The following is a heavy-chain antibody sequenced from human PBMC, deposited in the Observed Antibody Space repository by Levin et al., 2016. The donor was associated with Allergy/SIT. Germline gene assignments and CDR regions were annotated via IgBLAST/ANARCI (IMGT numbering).Heavy chain of an antibody. D-gene: IGHD3-22*01. CDR3: AKVTRYYYDSSGYYDY. Sequence: GGSLRLSCAASGFTFSSYGMHWVRQAPGKGLEWVAVISYDGSNKYYADSVKGRFTISRDNSKNTLYLQMNSLRAEDTAVYYCAKVTRYYYDSSGYYDYWGQGTLVTVSS. CDR1: GFTFSSYG. CDR2: ISYDGSNK. V-gene: IGHV3-30*18. J-gene: IGHJ4*02.